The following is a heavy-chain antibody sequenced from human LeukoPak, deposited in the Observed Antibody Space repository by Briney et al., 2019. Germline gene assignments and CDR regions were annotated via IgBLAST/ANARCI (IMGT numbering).Heavy chain of an antibody. CDR3: ARDPGVSGGGNSGAFDI. CDR1: GFTFNKYY. Sequence: GGPLRLSCAASGFTFNKYYMTWIRQVPGKGLEWVSYISGSGTAYYADSVTGRLTISRDNAQNSLYLQMNSLRAEDTAVYYCARDPGVSGGGNSGAFDIWGQGTMVTVSS. J-gene: IGHJ3*02. CDR2: ISGSGTA. D-gene: IGHD4-23*01. V-gene: IGHV3-11*04.